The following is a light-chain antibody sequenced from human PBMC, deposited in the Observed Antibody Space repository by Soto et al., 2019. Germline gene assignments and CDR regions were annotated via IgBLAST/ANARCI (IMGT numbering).Light chain of an antibody. CDR3: HQYYKWPLT. V-gene: IGKV3-15*01. CDR2: DAS. CDR1: QSAISN. Sequence: EIVMTQSPATLSVSPGERVTLSCRASQSAISNLAWYRQKPGPTPRLLIYDASTRATDIPARFSGSGSGTDFPLTISSLLSEDFAVYYCHQYYKWPLTVGGGTKVEIQ. J-gene: IGKJ4*01.